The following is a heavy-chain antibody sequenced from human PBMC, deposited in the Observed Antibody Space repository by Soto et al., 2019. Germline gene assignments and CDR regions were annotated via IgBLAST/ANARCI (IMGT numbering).Heavy chain of an antibody. Sequence: SETLSLTCAVYGGSFSGYYWSWIRQPPGKGPEWIGEINHSGSTNYNPSLKSRVTISVDTSKNQFSLKLSSVTAADTAVYYCARAHYYGSGSYYNEDGMDVWGQGTTVTVSS. J-gene: IGHJ6*02. CDR2: INHSGST. D-gene: IGHD3-10*01. V-gene: IGHV4-34*01. CDR3: ARAHYYGSGSYYNEDGMDV. CDR1: GGSFSGYY.